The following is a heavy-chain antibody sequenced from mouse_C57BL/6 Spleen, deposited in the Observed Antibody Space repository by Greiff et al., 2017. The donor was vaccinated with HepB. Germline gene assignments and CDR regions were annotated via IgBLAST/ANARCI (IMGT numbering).Heavy chain of an antibody. V-gene: IGHV1-76*01. D-gene: IGHD1-1*01. CDR2: IYPGSGNT. CDR3: ARYDGSRYYFDY. J-gene: IGHJ2*01. CDR1: GYTFTDYY. Sequence: QVQLKQSGAELVRPGASVKLSCKASGYTFTDYYINWVKQRPGQGLEWIARIYPGSGNTYYNEKFKGKATLTAEKSSSTAYMQLSSLTSEDSAVYFCARYDGSRYYFDYWGQGTTLTVSS.